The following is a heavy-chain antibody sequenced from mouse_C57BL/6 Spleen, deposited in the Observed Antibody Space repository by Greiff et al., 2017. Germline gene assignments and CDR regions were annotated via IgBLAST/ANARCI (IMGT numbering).Heavy chain of an antibody. D-gene: IGHD3-3*01. CDR3: ARRLRDYFDY. J-gene: IGHJ2*01. Sequence: VHLKQSGPELVKPGASVKIPCKASGYTFTDYNMDWVKQSHGKGLEWIGDINPNNGGTIYNQKFKGKATLTVDKSSSTAYMGLSSLTSEDTAVSYCARRLRDYFDYWGQGTTLTVAS. CDR2: INPNNGGT. CDR1: GYTFTDYN. V-gene: IGHV1-18*01.